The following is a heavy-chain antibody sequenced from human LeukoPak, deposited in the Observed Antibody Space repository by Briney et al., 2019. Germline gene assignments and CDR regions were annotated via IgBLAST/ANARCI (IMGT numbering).Heavy chain of an antibody. Sequence: ASVKVSCKASGYTFTGYYIHWVRQASGQGLEWMGWINPDNGGTTYAQKFQGRVTMTRDTSITTAYMELSRLTSDDTAVYYCARDRPYDILSGYYRGPLDPWGQGTLVTVSS. CDR3: ARDRPYDILSGYYRGPLDP. V-gene: IGHV1-2*02. J-gene: IGHJ5*02. CDR2: INPDNGGT. D-gene: IGHD3-9*01. CDR1: GYTFTGYY.